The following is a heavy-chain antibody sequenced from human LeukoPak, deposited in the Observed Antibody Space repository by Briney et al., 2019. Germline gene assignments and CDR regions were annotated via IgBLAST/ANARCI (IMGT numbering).Heavy chain of an antibody. D-gene: IGHD3-22*01. CDR2: IYTSGST. V-gene: IGHV4-4*07. CDR1: GGSISSYY. Sequence: PSETLSLTSTVSGGSISSYYWSWIRQPAGKGLEWIGRIYTSGSTNYNPSLKSRVTMSVDTSKNQFSLKLSSVTAADTAVYYCARLRVVVVPDAFDIWGQGTMVTVSS. J-gene: IGHJ3*02. CDR3: ARLRVVVVPDAFDI.